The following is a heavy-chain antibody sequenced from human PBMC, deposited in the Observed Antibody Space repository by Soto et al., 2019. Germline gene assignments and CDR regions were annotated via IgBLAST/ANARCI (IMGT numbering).Heavy chain of an antibody. CDR2: ISAYNGNT. CDR1: GYTFTSYG. CDR3: PRDLSDYDFWSGYPTYDY. J-gene: IGHJ4*02. D-gene: IGHD3-3*01. Sequence: QVQLVQSVAEVKKPGASVKVSCKASGYTFTSYGISWVRQAPGQGLEWMGWISAYNGNTNYAQKLQGRVTMTTDTATSTAYMELRSLRSDDTAVYYWPRDLSDYDFWSGYPTYDYWGQGTLVTVSS. V-gene: IGHV1-18*01.